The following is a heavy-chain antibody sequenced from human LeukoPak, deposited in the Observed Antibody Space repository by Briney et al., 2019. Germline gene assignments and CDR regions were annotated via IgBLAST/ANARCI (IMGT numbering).Heavy chain of an antibody. CDR2: IIPIFGTA. CDR1: GGTFSSYA. Sequence: SVKVSCKASGGTFSSYAIRWLRQAPGQGLEWMGGIIPIFGTANYAQKFQGRVTITTDESTSTAYMELSSLRSEDTAVYYCARGSGYGGNSIYFDYWGQGTLVTVSS. J-gene: IGHJ4*02. V-gene: IGHV1-69*05. CDR3: ARGSGYGGNSIYFDY. D-gene: IGHD4-23*01.